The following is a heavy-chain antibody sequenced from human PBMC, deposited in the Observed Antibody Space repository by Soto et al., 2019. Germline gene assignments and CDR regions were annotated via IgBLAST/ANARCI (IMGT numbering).Heavy chain of an antibody. CDR3: ARDPVAGTYFDY. V-gene: IGHV1-18*01. D-gene: IGHD6-19*01. CDR1: GYTFTSYG. Sequence: QVQLVQSGAEVKKPGASVKVSCKASGYTFTSYGISWVRQAPGQGLEWMGWINAYNGNTNYAQQFQGRVTMTTHTSTSTADMELRSLRSDDTAVYYCARDPVAGTYFDYWGQGTLVTVSS. CDR2: INAYNGNT. J-gene: IGHJ4*02.